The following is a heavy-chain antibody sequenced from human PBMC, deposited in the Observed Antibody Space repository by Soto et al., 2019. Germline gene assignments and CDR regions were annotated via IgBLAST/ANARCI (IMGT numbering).Heavy chain of an antibody. CDR2: IKSKTDGGTT. J-gene: IGHJ6*02. D-gene: IGHD5-12*01. V-gene: IGHV3-15*01. CDR3: TTHLSGYDSGWGYYYGMDV. CDR1: GFTFSNAW. Sequence: GSLRLSCAASGFTFSNAWMSWVRQAPGKGLEWVGRIKSKTDGGTTDYAAPVKGRFTISRDDSKNTLYPQMNSLKTEDTAVYYCTTHLSGYDSGWGYYYGMDVWGQGTTVTVSS.